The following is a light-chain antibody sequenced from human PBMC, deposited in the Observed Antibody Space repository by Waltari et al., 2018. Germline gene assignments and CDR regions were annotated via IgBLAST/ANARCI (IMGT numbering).Light chain of an antibody. CDR1: QSVSSD. J-gene: IGKJ3*01. CDR2: GAS. V-gene: IGKV3-15*01. Sequence: DTVVTQSPDTLSVSPGERVTLPCRAIQSVSSDLAWYQQKPGQAPRLLIYGASTRATGIPARFSGSGSGTEFTLTISSLQSEDLGVYYCQQYNQWPPITFGPGTKVEVK. CDR3: QQYNQWPPIT.